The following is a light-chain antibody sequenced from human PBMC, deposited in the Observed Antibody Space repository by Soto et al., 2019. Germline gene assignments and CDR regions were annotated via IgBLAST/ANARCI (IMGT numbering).Light chain of an antibody. CDR3: QQYNNWPRGLT. Sequence: EIVMTQSPATLSVSPGERVTLSCRASQSLSNNLAWYQQKPGQAPRLLIYGASSRAAGIPGKFSGSCSGTEFTLTISSLQSEDFAVYYCQQYNNWPRGLTFGGGTKVEIK. CDR2: GAS. CDR1: QSLSNN. V-gene: IGKV3-15*01. J-gene: IGKJ4*01.